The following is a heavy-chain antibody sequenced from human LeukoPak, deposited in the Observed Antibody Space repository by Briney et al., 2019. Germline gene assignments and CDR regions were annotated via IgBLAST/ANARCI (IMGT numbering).Heavy chain of an antibody. D-gene: IGHD2-2*01. Sequence: SETLSLTCTVSGGSISSYYWSWIRQPPGKGLEWIGYIYYSGSTNYNPSLKSRVTISVDTSKNQFSLKLSSVTAADTAVYYCARSYCSSTSCYFGGYYFDYWGQGTLVTVSS. CDR3: ARSYCSSTSCYFGGYYFDY. V-gene: IGHV4-59*01. J-gene: IGHJ4*02. CDR1: GGSISSYY. CDR2: IYYSGST.